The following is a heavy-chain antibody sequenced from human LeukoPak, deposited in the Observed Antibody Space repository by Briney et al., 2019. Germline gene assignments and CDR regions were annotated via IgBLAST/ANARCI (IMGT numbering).Heavy chain of an antibody. CDR2: ISSSSSYI. V-gene: IGHV3-21*01. J-gene: IGHJ4*02. Sequence: GGSLRLSCAASGFTFSSYSMNWVRQAPGKGLEWVSSISSSSSYIYYADSVKGRFTISRDNAKNSLYLQMNSLRAEDTAVYYCAREMYYYDSSGSFFDYWGQGTLVTVSS. CDR1: GFTFSSYS. D-gene: IGHD3-22*01. CDR3: AREMYYYDSSGSFFDY.